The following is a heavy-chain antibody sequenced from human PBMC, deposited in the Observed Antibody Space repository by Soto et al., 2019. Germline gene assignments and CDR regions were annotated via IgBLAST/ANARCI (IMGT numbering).Heavy chain of an antibody. CDR1: GLIFSDAW. J-gene: IGHJ4*02. V-gene: IGHV3-15*01. CDR2: IKSNVDGGTT. D-gene: IGHD3-10*01. Sequence: EVQLVESGEGLATPGGSLTVSCVASGLIFSDAWMSWVRQAPGKGLEWVGRIKSNVDGGTTDYTAPVKGRFSISRDDSKNTVFLQMSSLKTEDTAVYYCTHRDGEGFDDWGQGTLVTVSS. CDR3: THRDGEGFDD.